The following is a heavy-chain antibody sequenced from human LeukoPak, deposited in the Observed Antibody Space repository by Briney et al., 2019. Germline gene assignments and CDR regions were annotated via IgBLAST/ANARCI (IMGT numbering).Heavy chain of an antibody. CDR3: ARASGGYSGSFHLYLLDY. CDR2: ISPSDSSI. D-gene: IGHD1-26*01. Sequence: GGSLRLSCAASGFSFDMYSMIWVRQAPGKGLEWVSYISPSDSSIYYADSVKGRFIISRDNAKNSLFLEMNSLRVEDRAVYYCARASGGYSGSFHLYLLDYWGQGTLVTVSS. J-gene: IGHJ4*02. CDR1: GFSFDMYS. V-gene: IGHV3-48*01.